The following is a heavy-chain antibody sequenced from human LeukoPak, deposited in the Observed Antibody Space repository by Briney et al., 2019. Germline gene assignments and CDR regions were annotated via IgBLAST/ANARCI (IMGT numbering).Heavy chain of an antibody. Sequence: SETLSLTCAVYGGSFSGYYWSWIRQPPGKGLEWIGEINHSGSTNYNPSLKSRVTMSVDTSKNQFSLKLSSVTAADTAVYYCARDRGGYNTHWGQGTLVTVSS. CDR1: GGSFSGYY. J-gene: IGHJ1*01. CDR3: ARDRGGYNTH. CDR2: INHSGST. V-gene: IGHV4-34*01. D-gene: IGHD5-24*01.